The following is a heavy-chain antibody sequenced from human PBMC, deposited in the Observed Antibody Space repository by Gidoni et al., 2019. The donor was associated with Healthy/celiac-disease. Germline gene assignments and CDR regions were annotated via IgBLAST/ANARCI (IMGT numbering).Heavy chain of an antibody. CDR3: ARAVTTVTDAAFDI. V-gene: IGHV1-69*04. D-gene: IGHD4-17*01. CDR2: IIPILGIA. CDR1: GGTFSRYA. J-gene: IGHJ3*02. Sequence: QVQLVQSGAEVQKPGSSVKVSCKASGGTFSRYAISWVRQAPGLGLEWMGRIIPILGIANYAQKFQGRVTITADKSTSTAYMELSSLRSEDTAVYYCARAVTTVTDAAFDIWGQGTMVTVSS.